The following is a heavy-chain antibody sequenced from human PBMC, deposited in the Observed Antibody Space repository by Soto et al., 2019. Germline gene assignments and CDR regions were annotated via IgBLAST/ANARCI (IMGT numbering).Heavy chain of an antibody. CDR2: ISYDGSNK. CDR3: ARETPGVRDAFDI. J-gene: IGHJ3*02. Sequence: SLRLSCAASGFTFSSYAMHWVRQAPGKGLEWVAVISYDGSNKYYADSVKGRFTISRDNSKNTLYLQMNSLRAEDTAVYYCARETPGVRDAFDIWGQGTMVTVSS. CDR1: GFTFSSYA. D-gene: IGHD2-8*01. V-gene: IGHV3-30-3*01.